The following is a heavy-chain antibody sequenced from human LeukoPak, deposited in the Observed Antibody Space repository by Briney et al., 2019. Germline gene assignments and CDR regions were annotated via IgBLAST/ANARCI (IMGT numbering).Heavy chain of an antibody. J-gene: IGHJ3*02. Sequence: GGSLRLSCAASGFTFSSYSMNWVRQAPGKGLEWVSSISSSSSYIYYADSVKGRFTISRDNAKNSLYLQMNSLRAEDTAVYYCARDCSSTSCPTDDAFDIWGQGTMVTVSS. CDR3: ARDCSSTSCPTDDAFDI. D-gene: IGHD2-2*01. CDR1: GFTFSSYS. CDR2: ISSSSSYI. V-gene: IGHV3-21*01.